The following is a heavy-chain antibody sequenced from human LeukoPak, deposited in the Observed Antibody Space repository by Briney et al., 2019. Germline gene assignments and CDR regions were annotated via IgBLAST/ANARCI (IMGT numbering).Heavy chain of an antibody. CDR1: GFTFDDYA. Sequence: PGGSLRLSCAASGFTFDDYAMHWVRQAPGKGLEWVSLISGDGGSTCYADSVKGRFTISRDNSKNSLYLQMNSLRTEDTALYYCAKAVGCSYGVDFDYWGQGTLVTVSS. D-gene: IGHD5-18*01. J-gene: IGHJ4*02. CDR2: ISGDGGST. V-gene: IGHV3-43*02. CDR3: AKAVGCSYGVDFDY.